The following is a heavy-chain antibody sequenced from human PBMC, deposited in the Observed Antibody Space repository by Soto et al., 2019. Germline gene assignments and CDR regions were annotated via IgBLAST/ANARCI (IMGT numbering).Heavy chain of an antibody. J-gene: IGHJ1*01. Sequence: GASVKVSCKASGYAFATYGISWVRQAPGQGPEWMGWISAYNGNTNYAQKLLGRVTMTTDTSTSTAYMELRSLRSDDTAVYYCARSFGLPAESFQYWGQGTLVTVSS. CDR3: ARSFGLPAESFQY. CDR1: GYAFATYG. V-gene: IGHV1-18*01. CDR2: ISAYNGNT. D-gene: IGHD2-21*02.